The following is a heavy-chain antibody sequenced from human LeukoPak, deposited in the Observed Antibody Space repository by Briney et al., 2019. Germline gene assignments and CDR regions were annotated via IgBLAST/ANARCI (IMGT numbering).Heavy chain of an antibody. CDR2: IYYSGST. Sequence: PSETLSLTCTVSGGSISSHYWSWIRQPPGKGLEWIGYIYYSGSTNYNPSLKSRVTISVDTSKNQFSLKLSSVTAADTAVYYCAREIDYYDSSGYSYYFDYWGQGTLVTVSS. CDR1: GGSISSHY. J-gene: IGHJ4*02. V-gene: IGHV4-59*11. CDR3: AREIDYYDSSGYSYYFDY. D-gene: IGHD3-22*01.